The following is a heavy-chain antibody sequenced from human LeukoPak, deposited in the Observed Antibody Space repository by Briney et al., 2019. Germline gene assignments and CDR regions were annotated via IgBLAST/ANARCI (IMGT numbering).Heavy chain of an antibody. D-gene: IGHD3-9*01. V-gene: IGHV4-39*01. CDR3: ARHVRSHLTVFDY. J-gene: IGHJ4*02. Sequence: SETLSFTCTVSGGSISSSSYYWGWIRQPPGKGLEWIGSIYYSRSTYYNPSLKSRVTISVDTSKNKFSLKLSSVTAADTAVYCCARHVRSHLTVFDYWGQGTLVTVSS. CDR1: GGSISSSSYY. CDR2: IYYSRST.